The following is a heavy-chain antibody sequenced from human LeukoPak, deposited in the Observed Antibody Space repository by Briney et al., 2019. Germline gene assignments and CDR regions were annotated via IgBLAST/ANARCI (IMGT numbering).Heavy chain of an antibody. J-gene: IGHJ4*02. V-gene: IGHV3-30-3*01. CDR1: GFTLSSYA. Sequence: PGGSLRLSCAASGFTLSSYAMHWVRQAPGKGLEWVAVISYDGSNKYYADSVKGRFTISRDNSKNTLYLQMNSLRAEDTAVYYCATAPGYYDSSGYYYPYRGQGTLVTVSS. D-gene: IGHD3-22*01. CDR2: ISYDGSNK. CDR3: ATAPGYYDSSGYYYPY.